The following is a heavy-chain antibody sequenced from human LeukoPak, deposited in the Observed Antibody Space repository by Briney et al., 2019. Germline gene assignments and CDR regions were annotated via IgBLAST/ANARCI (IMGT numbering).Heavy chain of an antibody. D-gene: IGHD6-13*01. J-gene: IGHJ3*02. CDR3: ARDWQWQQLDGDAFDI. Sequence: HPGGPLRLSCAASGFTFSGYWMSWVRQAPGKGLEWVANIKQDGSEKYYVDSVKGRFTISRDNAKNSLFLQMNSLRAEDTAVYYCARDWQWQQLDGDAFDIWGQGTMVTVSS. CDR2: IKQDGSEK. CDR1: GFTFSGYW. V-gene: IGHV3-7*04.